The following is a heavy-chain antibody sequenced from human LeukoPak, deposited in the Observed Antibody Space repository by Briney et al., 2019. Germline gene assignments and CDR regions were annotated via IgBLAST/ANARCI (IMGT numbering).Heavy chain of an antibody. CDR2: IICSGGST. V-gene: IGHV3-23*01. CDR1: GFTFNCA. Sequence: PGGSLRLSCAASGFTFNCAMSWVRQAPGKGLEWVSSIICSGGSTYYADSVKGRFTISRDNSKNTLYLQMNSLRAEDTAVYYCAKGQSGTYPRVHFDYWGQGTLVTVSS. J-gene: IGHJ4*02. D-gene: IGHD1-26*01. CDR3: AKGQSGTYPRVHFDY.